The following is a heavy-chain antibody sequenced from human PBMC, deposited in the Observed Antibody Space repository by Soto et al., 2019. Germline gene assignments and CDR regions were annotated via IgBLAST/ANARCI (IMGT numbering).Heavy chain of an antibody. D-gene: IGHD4-17*01. J-gene: IGHJ3*02. Sequence: EVQLVEAGGGLVQPGRSLRLSCAASGFTFDDYAMHWVRQAPGKGLEWVSGISWNSGSIGYADSVKGRFTISRDNAKNSLYLQMNSLRAEDTALYYCAKDKGYGDYDAFYIWGQGTMVTVSS. V-gene: IGHV3-9*01. CDR3: AKDKGYGDYDAFYI. CDR1: GFTFDDYA. CDR2: ISWNSGSI.